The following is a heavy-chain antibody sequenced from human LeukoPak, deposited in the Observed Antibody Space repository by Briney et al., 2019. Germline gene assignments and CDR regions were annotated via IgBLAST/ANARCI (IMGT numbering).Heavy chain of an antibody. J-gene: IGHJ4*02. Sequence: PGGSLRLSCAASGFTFSSYAMSWVRQAPGKGLEWVSAISGSGGSTYYADSVKGRFTISRDNSKNTLYLQMNSLRAEDTAVYYCAKTNLYYDSSAKGYYFDYWGQGTLVTVSS. CDR3: AKTNLYYDSSAKGYYFDY. V-gene: IGHV3-23*01. CDR1: GFTFSSYA. D-gene: IGHD3-22*01. CDR2: ISGSGGST.